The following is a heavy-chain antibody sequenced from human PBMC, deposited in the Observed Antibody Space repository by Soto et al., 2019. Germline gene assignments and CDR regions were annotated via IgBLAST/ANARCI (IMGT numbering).Heavy chain of an antibody. V-gene: IGHV4-39*01. CDR1: GGSISSSGHF. J-gene: IGHJ6*03. Sequence: QLQLQESGPGLVKPSETLSLTCTVSGGSISSSGHFWGWIRQPPGEGLEWIGTIFYTGSAYYNPSLQSRVAISVDTSPGQSSLKLSLVTAADTAVYYCARIVSTTPYSHYYVDGWGSGKRGTVSS. CDR2: IFYTGSA. D-gene: IGHD5-12*01. CDR3: ARIVSTTPYSHYYVDG.